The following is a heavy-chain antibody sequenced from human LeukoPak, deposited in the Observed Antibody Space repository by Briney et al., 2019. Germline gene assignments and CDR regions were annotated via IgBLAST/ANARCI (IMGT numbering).Heavy chain of an antibody. CDR3: ARAVGSSWYDY. D-gene: IGHD6-13*01. CDR1: GFTFSSYD. CDR2: IGTAGDT. V-gene: IGHV3-13*01. Sequence: GGSLRLSCAASGFTFSSYDMHWVRHATGKGLEWVSAIGTAGDTYYPGSVKGRFTISRENAKNSLYLQMDSLRAGDTAVYYCARAVGSSWYDYWGQGTLVTVSS. J-gene: IGHJ4*02.